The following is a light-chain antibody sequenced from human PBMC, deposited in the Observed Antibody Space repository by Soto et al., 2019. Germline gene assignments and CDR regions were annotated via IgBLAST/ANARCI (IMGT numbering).Light chain of an antibody. CDR2: RAS. V-gene: IGKV3-15*01. Sequence: EVLMRQSPATLSVSPGDGATLSCRASQSVSNNYLAWYQQKPGQAPKLLIYRASTRATGIPARFSGSGSGTEFTLTISNLQSEDSAVYYCQQSNNWPLLSFGGGTKVDIK. J-gene: IGKJ4*01. CDR3: QQSNNWPLLS. CDR1: QSVSNN.